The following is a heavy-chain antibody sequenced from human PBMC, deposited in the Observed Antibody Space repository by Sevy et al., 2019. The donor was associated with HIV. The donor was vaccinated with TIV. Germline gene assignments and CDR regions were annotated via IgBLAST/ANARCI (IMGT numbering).Heavy chain of an antibody. D-gene: IGHD1-1*01. J-gene: IGHJ4*02. CDR1: GFAFSAYG. V-gene: IGHV3-30*02. Sequence: GGSLRPSCAASGFAFSAYGMHWVRQAPGKGLEWVAFIRYDGSNEFYADSVRGRFTISRDNSNNTLFLQMNSLRADDTAVYYCATRWTPGYWGQGTLVTVSS. CDR2: IRYDGSNE. CDR3: ATRWTPGY.